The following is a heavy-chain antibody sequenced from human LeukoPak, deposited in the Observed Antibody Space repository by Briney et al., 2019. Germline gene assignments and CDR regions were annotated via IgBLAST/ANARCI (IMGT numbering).Heavy chain of an antibody. CDR1: GFTFSSYA. CDR2: ISGVSDII. D-gene: IGHD2-15*01. CDR3: ARERRSCSGGTCYGSGDFDN. J-gene: IGHJ4*02. Sequence: GGSLRLSCAASGFTFSSYAMSWVRQAPGKGLEWVSYISGVSDIIYYADSVKGRFTISRDNGKSSLYLQLSSLRAEDTAIYYCARERRSCSGGTCYGSGDFDNWGQGTLVTVSS. V-gene: IGHV3-48*04.